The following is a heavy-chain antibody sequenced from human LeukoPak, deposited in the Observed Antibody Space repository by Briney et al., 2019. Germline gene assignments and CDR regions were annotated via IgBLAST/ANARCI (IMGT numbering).Heavy chain of an antibody. J-gene: IGHJ4*02. CDR2: ISGSGGST. D-gene: IGHD3-3*02. Sequence: GGSLRPFRAASGFTFSSYAMGCVRQAPGKGLEWVSAISGSGGSTCYADSVKGRFTISRDNSKNTLYLQMNSLRAEDTAVYYCAKDGPYYHDPGASDDWGQGTLVTVSS. V-gene: IGHV3-23*01. CDR1: GFTFSSYA. CDR3: AKDGPYYHDPGASDD.